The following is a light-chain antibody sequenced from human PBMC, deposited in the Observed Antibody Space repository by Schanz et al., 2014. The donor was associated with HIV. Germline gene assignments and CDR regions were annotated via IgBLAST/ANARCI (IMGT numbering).Light chain of an antibody. J-gene: IGLJ2*01. V-gene: IGLV2-8*01. CDR3: QSYDSGLSGVV. Sequence: QSALTQPASVSGSPGQSITISCTGTSSDIGGYNYVSWYQQHPGKAPKLMIYEVSKRPSGVPDRFSGSKSGNTASLTVSGLQAEDEADYYCQSYDSGLSGVVFGGGTKLTVL. CDR1: SSDIGGYNY. CDR2: EVS.